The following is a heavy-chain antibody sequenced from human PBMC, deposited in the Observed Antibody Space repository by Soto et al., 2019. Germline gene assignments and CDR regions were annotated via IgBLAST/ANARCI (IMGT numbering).Heavy chain of an antibody. D-gene: IGHD5-18*01. V-gene: IGHV1-18*01. J-gene: IGHJ6*02. CDR3: ARDPGFGFGYSYAFAMDV. Sequence: SVKGSCKAAWYRFINDGISWVRQVPGQGLEWMGWISGYNGNTHYEEKVQDRIKMTTDTSTSTTYLELRSLRSDDTAVYFCARDPGFGFGYSYAFAMDVWGQGTTVTVSS. CDR2: ISGYNGNT. CDR1: WYRFINDG.